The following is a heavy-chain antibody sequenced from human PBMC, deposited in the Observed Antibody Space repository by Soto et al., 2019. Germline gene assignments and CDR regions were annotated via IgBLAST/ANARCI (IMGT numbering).Heavy chain of an antibody. CDR3: AKDPRKYYYYYTMDL. V-gene: IGHV3-11*03. CDR1: GFTFSDYY. J-gene: IGHJ6*02. D-gene: IGHD2-15*01. Sequence: GGALRLSCAAPGFTFSDYYMSWIRPAPRKGLEWISYISSSSDYTNYADSVKGRFTISRDNAKNSLYLQMNSLRAEDTAVYYCAKDPRKYYYYYTMDLWGQGTPVTVSS. CDR2: ISSSSDYT.